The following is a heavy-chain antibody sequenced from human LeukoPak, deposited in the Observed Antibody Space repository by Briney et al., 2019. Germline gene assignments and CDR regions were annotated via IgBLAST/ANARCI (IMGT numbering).Heavy chain of an antibody. CDR2: INYSGST. D-gene: IGHD6-13*01. CDR1: GGSIGSSSNDY. J-gene: IGHJ4*02. Sequence: SETLSLTCSVSGGSIGSSSNDYWTWIRQPPGKGLEWIGYINYSGSTDYNPSLKSRVTISVDTSKNQFSLKLSSVTAADTAVFYCARTISGWYYFDYWGQGTLVTVSS. V-gene: IGHV4-61*05. CDR3: ARTISGWYYFDY.